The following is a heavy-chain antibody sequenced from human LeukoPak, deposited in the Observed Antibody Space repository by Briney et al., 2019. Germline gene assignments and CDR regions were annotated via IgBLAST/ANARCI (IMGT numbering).Heavy chain of an antibody. CDR3: ARVRVAVAGVFDY. CDR1: GGSIRSGDYY. J-gene: IGHJ4*02. D-gene: IGHD6-19*01. V-gene: IGHV4-30-4*01. CDR2: IYYSGST. Sequence: SETLPLTCTVSGGSIRSGDYYWSWIRPPPGKGLEWIGYIYYSGSTYYNPSLKSRVTISVDTSKNQFSLKLSAVTAADTAVYYCARVRVAVAGVFDYWGQGTLVTVSS.